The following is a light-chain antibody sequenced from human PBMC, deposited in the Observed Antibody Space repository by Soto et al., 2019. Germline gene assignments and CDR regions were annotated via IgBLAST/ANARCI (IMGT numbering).Light chain of an antibody. CDR2: DAS. J-gene: IGKJ1*01. CDR1: QSISSW. Sequence: DIQMTQSPSTLSASVGYIVTITCRASQSISSWLAWYQQKPGKAPKLLIYDASSLESGVPSRFSGSGSGTEFTLTISSLQPDDLATYYCQQYNSYWTFGQGTKVDIK. V-gene: IGKV1-5*01. CDR3: QQYNSYWT.